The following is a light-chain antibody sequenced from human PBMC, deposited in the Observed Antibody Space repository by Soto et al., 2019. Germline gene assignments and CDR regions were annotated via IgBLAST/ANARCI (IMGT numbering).Light chain of an antibody. CDR1: QGISNY. J-gene: IGKJ4*01. CDR2: AAS. CDR3: QKYNSA. V-gene: IGKV1-27*01. Sequence: DIQMTQSPPSLSASVGDRATITCRTSQGISNYLAWYEQQPGKVLKLLIYAASTLQSGVPSRFSGSGSGTDLTLTISSLQPEDVATYYCQKYNSAFGGGTKVEIK.